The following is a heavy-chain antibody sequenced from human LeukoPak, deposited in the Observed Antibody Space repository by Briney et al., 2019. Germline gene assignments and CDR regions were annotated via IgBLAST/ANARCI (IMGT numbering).Heavy chain of an antibody. CDR1: GYTLTSYD. J-gene: IGHJ6*03. D-gene: IGHD4-11*01. CDR3: ARETTVTPTRYYYYYYMDV. V-gene: IGHV1-8*03. Sequence: ASVKVSCKASGYTLTSYDINWVRQATGQGLEWMGWMNPNSGNTGYAQKFQGRVTITRNTSISTAYMELSSLRSEDTAVYYCARETTVTPTRYYYYYYMDVWGKGTTVTVSS. CDR2: MNPNSGNT.